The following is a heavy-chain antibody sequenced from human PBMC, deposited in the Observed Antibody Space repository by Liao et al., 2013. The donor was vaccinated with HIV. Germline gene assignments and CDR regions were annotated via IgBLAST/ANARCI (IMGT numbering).Heavy chain of an antibody. CDR1: GGSISSSLYH. CDR2: IYNDGDT. Sequence: QVQLQESGPRLVKPSETLSLTCSVTGGSISSSLYHWGWIRQAPGKGLEWIGSIYNDGDTYSYPSLKSRVIMSIEKSQNQFSLRLRSVTAADTAVYYCARRYSSRFDSWGQGSLVTVSS. CDR3: ARRYSSRFDS. J-gene: IGHJ4*02. D-gene: IGHD6-19*01. V-gene: IGHV4-39*07.